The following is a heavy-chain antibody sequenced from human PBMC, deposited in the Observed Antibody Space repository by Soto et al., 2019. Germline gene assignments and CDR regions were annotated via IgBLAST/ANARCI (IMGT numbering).Heavy chain of an antibody. D-gene: IGHD1-1*01. CDR2: ISAYNGDT. Sequence: QVQLVQSGAEVKKPGASVKVSCKAFGYSFSTYGITWVRQAPGQGLEWMGWISAYNGDTNYAQILQGRVTMTTDTSTSTAYMELRSLRSDDTAVYYCARDRDNLYKNDDYYGMDVWGQGTTVTVSS. CDR1: GYSFSTYG. CDR3: ARDRDNLYKNDDYYGMDV. V-gene: IGHV1-18*01. J-gene: IGHJ6*02.